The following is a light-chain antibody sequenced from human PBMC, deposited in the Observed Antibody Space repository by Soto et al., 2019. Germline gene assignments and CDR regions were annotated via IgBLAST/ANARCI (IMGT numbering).Light chain of an antibody. V-gene: IGKV1-39*01. Sequence: DIQMTQSPSSLSASVGDSVTITCRASQSISSYLNWYQQKPGKAPKLLIYAASSLQSGVPSRFSGSGSGTDFTLTISSLQPEEFATYYCQKSYSTPITVGQGTRLEIK. CDR3: QKSYSTPIT. CDR1: QSISSY. CDR2: AAS. J-gene: IGKJ5*01.